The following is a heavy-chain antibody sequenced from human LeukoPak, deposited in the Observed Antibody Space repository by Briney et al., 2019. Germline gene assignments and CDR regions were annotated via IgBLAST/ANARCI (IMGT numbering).Heavy chain of an antibody. V-gene: IGHV1-8*01. CDR3: ARDPSSGWYPHFDY. CDR2: MNPNSGNT. D-gene: IGHD6-19*01. J-gene: IGHJ4*02. Sequence: GASVKVSCKASGYTFTSYDINWVRQATGQGLEWMGWMNPNSGNTGYAQKFQGRVTMTRNTSIGTAYMELSSLRSDDTAVYYCARDPSSGWYPHFDYWGQGTLVTVSS. CDR1: GYTFTSYD.